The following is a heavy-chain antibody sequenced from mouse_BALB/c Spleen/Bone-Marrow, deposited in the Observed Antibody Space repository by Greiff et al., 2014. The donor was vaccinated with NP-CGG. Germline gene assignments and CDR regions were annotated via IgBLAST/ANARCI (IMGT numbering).Heavy chain of an antibody. V-gene: IGHV1-9*01. D-gene: IGHD1-1*01. CDR2: ILPGSGTA. J-gene: IGHJ2*01. Sequence: VHLQQSGAELMKPGASVKISCKATGYTFSNYWIHWVKQRPGHGLEWIGEILPGSGTANYNEKFKGKATFTADSSSNTAYMQLSSLTSEDSALNYCARASVVPYYFDFWGQGTTLTVSS. CDR3: ARASVVPYYFDF. CDR1: GYTFSNYW.